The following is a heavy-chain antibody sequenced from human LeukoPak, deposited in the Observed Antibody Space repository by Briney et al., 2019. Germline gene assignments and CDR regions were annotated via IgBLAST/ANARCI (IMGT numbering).Heavy chain of an antibody. Sequence: GGSLRLSCAASGFTFSSYGMHWVRQAPGKGLEWVAVISYDGINKYYADSVKGRFTVSRDNSKNTLYLQMNSLRAEDTAVYYCAAGTLCYWGQGTLVTVSS. CDR3: AAGTLCY. CDR2: ISYDGINK. CDR1: GFTFSSYG. V-gene: IGHV3-30*03. J-gene: IGHJ4*02. D-gene: IGHD1-14*01.